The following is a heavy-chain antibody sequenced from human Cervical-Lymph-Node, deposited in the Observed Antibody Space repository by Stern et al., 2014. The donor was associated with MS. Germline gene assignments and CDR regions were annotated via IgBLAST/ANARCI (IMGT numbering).Heavy chain of an antibody. D-gene: IGHD4-17*01. CDR2: INPGDSET. CDR3: ARDYGDYAFDY. CDR1: GYTFTANW. J-gene: IGHJ4*02. V-gene: IGHV5-51*01. Sequence: EVQLVESGAEVKKPGESLKISCKGSGYTFTANWIAWVRQMPGKGLEWMWNINPGDSETRYSPSFQGQVTITADKSISTAYLQWSSLKASDTAMYYCARDYGDYAFDYWGQGTLVTVSS.